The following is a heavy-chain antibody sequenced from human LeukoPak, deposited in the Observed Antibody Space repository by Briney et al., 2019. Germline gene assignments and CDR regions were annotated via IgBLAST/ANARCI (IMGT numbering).Heavy chain of an antibody. D-gene: IGHD3-3*01. Sequence: SETLSLTCAVSGYSISSGYYWGWIRQPPGKGLEWIGSIYHSGSTYYNPSLKSRVTISVDTSKNQFSLKLSSVTAPDAAVYYCARQGDYDFWSGYPNWFDPWGQGTLVTVSS. CDR2: IYHSGST. CDR1: GYSISSGYY. J-gene: IGHJ5*02. CDR3: ARQGDYDFWSGYPNWFDP. V-gene: IGHV4-38-2*01.